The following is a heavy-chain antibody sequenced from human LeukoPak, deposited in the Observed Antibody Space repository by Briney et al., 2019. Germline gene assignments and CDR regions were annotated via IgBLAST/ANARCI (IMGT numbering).Heavy chain of an antibody. V-gene: IGHV3-30*14. J-gene: IGHJ5*02. CDR3: ARDLRGYSYGYSP. Sequence: PGRSLRLSCAASGFTFSSYAMHWVRQAPGKGLEWVAVISYDGSNKYYADSVKGRFTISRDNSKNTLYLQMNSLRAEDTAVYYCARDLRGYSYGYSPWGQGTLVTVSS. CDR1: GFTFSSYA. CDR2: ISYDGSNK. D-gene: IGHD5-18*01.